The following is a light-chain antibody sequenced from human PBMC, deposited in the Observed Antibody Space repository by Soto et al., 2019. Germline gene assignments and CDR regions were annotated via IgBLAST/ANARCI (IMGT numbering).Light chain of an antibody. V-gene: IGLV2-14*02. CDR3: SSYAGSSNV. CDR2: EVN. CDR1: SSDVGSYDL. Sequence: SVLTQPASVSGSPGQSITISCTGTSSDVGSYDLVSWYQHHPGKAPKLMIYEVNKRPSGVPDRFSGSKSGNTASLTVSGLQAEDEADYYCSSYAGSSNVFGTGTKVTVL. J-gene: IGLJ1*01.